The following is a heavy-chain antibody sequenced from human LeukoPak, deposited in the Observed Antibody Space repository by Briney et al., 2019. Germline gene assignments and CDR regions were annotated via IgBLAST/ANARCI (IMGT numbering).Heavy chain of an antibody. J-gene: IGHJ4*02. V-gene: IGHV3-7*01. CDR1: GFTFSSYW. CDR2: INKDGGEK. Sequence: GGSLRLSCAASGFTFSSYWMSWVRQAPGKGLEWVANINKDGGEKYYVDSVKGRFTISRDNAKNSLYLQMNSLRDEDTAVYYCARVRWFDYWGQGTLVTVSS. D-gene: IGHD4-23*01. CDR3: ARVRWFDY.